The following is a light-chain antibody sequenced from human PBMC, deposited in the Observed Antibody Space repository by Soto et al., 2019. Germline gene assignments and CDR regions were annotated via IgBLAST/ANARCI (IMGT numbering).Light chain of an antibody. CDR2: AAS. CDR3: QQYGNSPWA. V-gene: IGKV3-20*01. Sequence: ETVLTQSPGTLSLSPGERATLSCRASQTVSNRYVAWYQHKPGQAPRVLIYAASSRTPGIPDRFSGSGSGTEFTVTISRLEPEDFAVYYCQQYGNSPWAFGQGTKVEI. J-gene: IGKJ1*01. CDR1: QTVSNRY.